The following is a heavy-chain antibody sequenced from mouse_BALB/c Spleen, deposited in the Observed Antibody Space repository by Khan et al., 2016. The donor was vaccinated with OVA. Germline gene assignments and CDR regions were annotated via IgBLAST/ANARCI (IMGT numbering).Heavy chain of an antibody. CDR2: SYPGDGDT. J-gene: IGHJ4*01. CDR1: GYTFSNSW. CDR3: AREPLHYAMDY. D-gene: IGHD6-1*01. V-gene: IGHV1-82*01. Sequence: QVQLQQSGPELVKPGASMKISCKASGYTFSNSWMNWVKQRPGQGLEWIGRSYPGDGDTNYNGKIKGKATLTADNSSSTAYMQLSSLTSVDSAVYFCAREPLHYAMDYWGQGTSVTVSS.